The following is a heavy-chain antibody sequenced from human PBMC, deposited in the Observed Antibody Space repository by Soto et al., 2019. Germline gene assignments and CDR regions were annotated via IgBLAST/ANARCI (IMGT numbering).Heavy chain of an antibody. CDR1: GLPHSSIA. V-gene: IGHV3-23*05. Sequence: EVQLLESGGGLVQPGGSLRLSCTASGLPHSSIAMMWVRQAPGKGLECVSGIYGSGRGIEYADSVKGRFTISRDNSKNTVYLQMTDLRADDTAVYYCAKDAVHNDGLWLMDHWGQGTQVTVSS. J-gene: IGHJ4*02. D-gene: IGHD2-21*01. CDR3: AKDAVHNDGLWLMDH. CDR2: IYGSGRGI.